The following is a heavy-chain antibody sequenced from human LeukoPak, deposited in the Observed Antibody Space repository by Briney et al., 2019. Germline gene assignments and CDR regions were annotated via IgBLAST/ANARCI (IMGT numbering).Heavy chain of an antibody. D-gene: IGHD2-15*01. CDR3: ARAPPYCSGGACYFDY. Sequence: LTGGSLRLSCGASGFSFSTYGMHWVRQAPGKGLEWVAVIWYDGNNKYYADSVKGRFTISRDNSKNTLFLQMNSLRAEDSAVYYCARAPPYCSGGACYFDYWGQGTLVTVSS. V-gene: IGHV3-33*01. J-gene: IGHJ4*02. CDR2: IWYDGNNK. CDR1: GFSFSTYG.